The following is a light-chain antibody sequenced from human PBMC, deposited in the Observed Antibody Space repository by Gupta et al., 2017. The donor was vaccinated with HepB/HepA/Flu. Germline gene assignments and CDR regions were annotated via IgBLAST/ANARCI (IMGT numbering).Light chain of an antibody. J-gene: IGKJ1*01. CDR1: QSVLYSSNNKNY. CDR2: WAS. V-gene: IGKV4-1*01. Sequence: DIVMTQSTDSLAVSLGERATINCKSSQSVLYSSNNKNYLAWYQQKPGQPPKLLIYWASTRESGVPDRFRGRGSGTDFTLTISSLQAEDVAVYYCQQDYSTPQTFGQGTKVEIK. CDR3: QQDYSTPQT.